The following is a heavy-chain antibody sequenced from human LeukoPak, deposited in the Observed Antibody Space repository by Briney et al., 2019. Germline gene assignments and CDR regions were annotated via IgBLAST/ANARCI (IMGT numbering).Heavy chain of an antibody. J-gene: IGHJ4*02. Sequence: GGSLRLSCAASGFTFSDFNMNWVRQAPGKGLEWISYISSSSSNIYYADSVKGRFTISRDNAKNSIYLQMGSLRAEDTAIYYCARGTYASGNSYWGQGTLVTVSS. V-gene: IGHV3-48*01. D-gene: IGHD3-10*01. CDR2: ISSSSSNI. CDR1: GFTFSDFN. CDR3: ARGTYASGNSY.